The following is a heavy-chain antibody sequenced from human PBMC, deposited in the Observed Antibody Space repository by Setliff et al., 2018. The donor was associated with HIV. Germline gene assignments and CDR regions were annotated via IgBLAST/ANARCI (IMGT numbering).Heavy chain of an antibody. CDR2: VCTSGDT. CDR3: ARERVVRGVVDPGTSQIFDN. J-gene: IGHJ4*02. D-gene: IGHD3-10*01. Sequence: PSETLSLTCTVSGGSIKSYSWSWIRQPAGKGLEWIGRVCTSGDTNYNPSLQSRVATSVDTSKNQFSLNLNSVTAADTALYYCARERVVRGVVDPGTSQIFDNWGQGILVTVSS. V-gene: IGHV4-4*07. CDR1: GGSIKSYS.